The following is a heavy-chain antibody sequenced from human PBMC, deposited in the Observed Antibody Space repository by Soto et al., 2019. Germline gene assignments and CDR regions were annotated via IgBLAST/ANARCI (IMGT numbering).Heavy chain of an antibody. CDR2: INPSGGST. D-gene: IGHD5-12*01. J-gene: IGHJ4*02. V-gene: IGHV1-46*01. CDR3: AISSHNDYAPFDY. CDR1: GYTFTSYH. Sequence: GASVKVSCKASGYTFTSYHMHWVRQAPGQGLEWMGIINPSGGSTSYAQKFQGRVTMTRDTSTTTVYMEVSSLRSEDTAVYFCAISSHNDYAPFDYWGQGTLVTVSS.